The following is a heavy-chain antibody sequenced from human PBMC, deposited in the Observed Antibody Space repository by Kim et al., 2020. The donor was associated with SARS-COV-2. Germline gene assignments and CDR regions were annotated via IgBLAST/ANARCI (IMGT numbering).Heavy chain of an antibody. J-gene: IGHJ4*02. V-gene: IGHV3-15*01. CDR3: AKEHITVAGIVYY. D-gene: IGHD6-19*01. Sequence: YAAPVKGRFTISRGDSKNMLYLQMNGLKTEDTAVYYCAKEHITVAGIVYYWGQGSLVTVSS.